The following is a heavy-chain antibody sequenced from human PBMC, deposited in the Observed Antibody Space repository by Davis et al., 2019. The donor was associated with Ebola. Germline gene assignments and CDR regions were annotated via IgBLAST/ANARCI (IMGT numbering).Heavy chain of an antibody. D-gene: IGHD6-13*01. CDR1: GFTFSSYG. J-gene: IGHJ4*02. CDR3: AKDRKGQQLVLSY. V-gene: IGHV3-30*02. Sequence: PGGSLRLSCAASGFTFSSYGMHWVRQAPGKGLEWVAFIRYDGSNKYYADSVKGRLTISRDNSKNTLYLQMNSLRAEDTAVYYWAKDRKGQQLVLSYWGQGTLVTVSS. CDR2: IRYDGSNK.